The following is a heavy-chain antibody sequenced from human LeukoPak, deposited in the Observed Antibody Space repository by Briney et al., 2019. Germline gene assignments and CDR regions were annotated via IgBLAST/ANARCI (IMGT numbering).Heavy chain of an antibody. Sequence: PGGSLRLSCAASRFTLSDHYMDWVRQAPGKGLEWVARIRNRAKSYTTQYAPSVKDRFTISRDDPRNSVYLQMNSLKTEDTAVYFCARVGDYYDTRGFSSDAFDIWGLGTMVTVSS. CDR3: ARVGDYYDTRGFSSDAFDI. CDR2: IRNRAKSYTT. V-gene: IGHV3-72*01. J-gene: IGHJ3*02. CDR1: RFTLSDHY. D-gene: IGHD3-22*01.